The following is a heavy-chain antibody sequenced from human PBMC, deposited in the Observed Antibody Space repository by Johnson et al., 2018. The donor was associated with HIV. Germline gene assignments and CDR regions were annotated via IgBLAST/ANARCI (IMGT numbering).Heavy chain of an antibody. D-gene: IGHD2-21*02. CDR2: IRSKAYGETT. Sequence: VQLVESGGGLVQPGRSLRLSCTTSGFAFGDYAMTWFRLAPGKGLDWVGLIRSKAYGETTEYAASVQGRFTISRDDSKSIAYLQMNSLETEDTAVYYCSRRTASASSHFVVFDIWGQGTMVTVSS. V-gene: IGHV3-49*03. CDR1: GFAFGDYA. CDR3: SRRTASASSHFVVFDI. J-gene: IGHJ3*02.